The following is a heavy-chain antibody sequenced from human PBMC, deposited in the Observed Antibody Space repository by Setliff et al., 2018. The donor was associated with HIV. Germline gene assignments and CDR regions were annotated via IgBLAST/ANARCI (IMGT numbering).Heavy chain of an antibody. CDR3: ARDTGGAFDI. D-gene: IGHD1-26*01. Sequence: PGGSLRLSCAASGFIFNKYAMSWGRQAPGKGLEWVSTISTGSNNYADSVKGRFTISRDNSKNTLYLRMNSLRAEDTAMYYCARDTGGAFDIWGQGKMVTVSS. V-gene: IGHV3-23*05. CDR2: ISTGSN. J-gene: IGHJ3*02. CDR1: GFIFNKYA.